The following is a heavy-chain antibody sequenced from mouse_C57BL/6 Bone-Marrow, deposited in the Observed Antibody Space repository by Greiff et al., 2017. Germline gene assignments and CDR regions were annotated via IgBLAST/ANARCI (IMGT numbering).Heavy chain of an antibody. D-gene: IGHD2-5*01. Sequence: EVKLVESGGGLVQPGGSLSLSCAASGFTFTDYYMSWVRQPPGKALEWLGFIRNKANGYTTEYSASVKGRFTISRDNSQSILYLQMNALRAEDSATYYCARWDYYSNPLYFDVWGTGTTVTVSS. CDR2: IRNKANGYTT. J-gene: IGHJ1*03. V-gene: IGHV7-3*01. CDR1: GFTFTDYY. CDR3: ARWDYYSNPLYFDV.